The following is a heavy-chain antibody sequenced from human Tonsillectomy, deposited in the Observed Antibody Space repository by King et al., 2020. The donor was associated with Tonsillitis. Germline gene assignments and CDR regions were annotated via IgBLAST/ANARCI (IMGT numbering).Heavy chain of an antibody. CDR2: IYHSGST. CDR1: GGSISSGGYS. CDR3: ARDHSYYYYMDV. V-gene: IGHV4-30-2*01. Sequence: LQLQESGSGLVKPSQTLSLTCAVSGGSISSGGYSWSWIRQPPGKGLEWIGYIYHSGSTYYNPPLKSRVTISVDRSKNQFSLKLSSVTAADTAVYYCARDHSYYYYMDVWGKGTTVTVSS. J-gene: IGHJ6*03.